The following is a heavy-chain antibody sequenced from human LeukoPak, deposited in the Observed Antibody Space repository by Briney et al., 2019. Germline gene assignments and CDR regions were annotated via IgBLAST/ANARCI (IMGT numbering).Heavy chain of an antibody. Sequence: GGSLRLSCAASRFTFSSYSMNWVRQAPGKGLEWVSSISSSSSYIYYADSVKGRFTISRDNAKNSLYLQMTSLRAEDTAVYYCARKGIAVAFDYWGQGTLVTVSS. D-gene: IGHD6-19*01. J-gene: IGHJ4*02. CDR3: ARKGIAVAFDY. V-gene: IGHV3-21*01. CDR2: ISSSSSYI. CDR1: RFTFSSYS.